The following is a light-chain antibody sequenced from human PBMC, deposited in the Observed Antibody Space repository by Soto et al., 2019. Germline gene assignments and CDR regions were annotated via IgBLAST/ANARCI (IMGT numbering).Light chain of an antibody. J-gene: IGLJ1*01. Sequence: QSALTQPPSASGTPGQRVTISCSGSSKNIGSNYVYWYQQLPGTAPKLLIYRNNQRPSGVPDRISGSKSGTSAFLAINGVRSEDEADYYCAAWDDSLSGQVFGTGTKVTV. V-gene: IGLV1-47*01. CDR2: RNN. CDR3: AAWDDSLSGQV. CDR1: SKNIGSNY.